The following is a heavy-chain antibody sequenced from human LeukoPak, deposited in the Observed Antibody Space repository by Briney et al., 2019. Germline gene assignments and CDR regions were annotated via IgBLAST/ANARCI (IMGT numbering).Heavy chain of an antibody. D-gene: IGHD6-19*01. CDR3: AGERGEEYSSGWYKRNYFDN. CDR1: GGSISSGGYY. J-gene: IGHJ4*02. Sequence: SQTLSLTCTVSGGSISSGGYYWSWIRQPPGKGLEWIGYIYHSGSTYYNPSLKGRVTISADMSKNQFSLKLTSVTGADTAVYYCAGERGEEYSSGWYKRNYFDNWGQGIRVTVSS. V-gene: IGHV4-30-2*01. CDR2: IYHSGST.